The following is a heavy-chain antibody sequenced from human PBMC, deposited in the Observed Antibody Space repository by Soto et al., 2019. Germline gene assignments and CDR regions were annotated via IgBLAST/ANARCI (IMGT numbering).Heavy chain of an antibody. V-gene: IGHV5-10-1*01. Sequence: GESLKISCKGSGYSFTSYWISWVRQMPGKGLEWMGRIDPSDSYTNYSPSFQAHVTISADKSISTAYLQWSSLKASDTAMYYCARLGCSSTSCAYYYYGMDVWGQGTTVTVSS. J-gene: IGHJ6*02. CDR1: GYSFTSYW. D-gene: IGHD2-2*01. CDR3: ARLGCSSTSCAYYYYGMDV. CDR2: IDPSDSYT.